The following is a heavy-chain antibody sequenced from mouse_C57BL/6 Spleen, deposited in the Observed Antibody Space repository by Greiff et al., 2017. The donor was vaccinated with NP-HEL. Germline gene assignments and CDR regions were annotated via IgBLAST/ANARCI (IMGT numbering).Heavy chain of an antibody. CDR2: IYPGDGDT. V-gene: IGHV1-82*01. J-gene: IGHJ2*01. CDR1: GYAFSSSW. Sequence: VQLQQSGPELVKPGASVKISCKASGYAFSSSWMNWVKQRPGKGLEWIGRIYPGDGDTNYNGKFKGKATLTADKSSSTAYMQLSSLTSEDSAVYFCARRVGRGDYLDHWGQGTTLTVSS. CDR3: ARRVGRGDYLDH. D-gene: IGHD4-1*01.